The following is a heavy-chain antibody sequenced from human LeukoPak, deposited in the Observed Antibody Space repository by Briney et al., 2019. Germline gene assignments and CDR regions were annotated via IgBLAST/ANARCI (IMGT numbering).Heavy chain of an antibody. Sequence: PGGSLRLSCAASGFTVSSNYMSWVRQAPGKGLEWVSVNYSGGNTYYADSVEGRFTISRDNSKNTLYLQMNSLRAEDTAVYYCARARGLSGYYGDYAWRRGAYFDYWGQGTLVTVSS. J-gene: IGHJ4*02. CDR2: NYSGGNT. CDR1: GFTVSSNY. V-gene: IGHV3-53*01. D-gene: IGHD4-17*01. CDR3: ARARGLSGYYGDYAWRRGAYFDY.